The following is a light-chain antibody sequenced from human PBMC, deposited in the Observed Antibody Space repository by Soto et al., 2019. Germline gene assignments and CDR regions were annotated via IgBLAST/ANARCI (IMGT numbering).Light chain of an antibody. CDR2: LNN. CDR1: SSSIGSNE. J-gene: IGLJ2*01. CDR3: QVWDSSSDHSV. Sequence: QSVLTQPPSASGTPGQRVTISCSGRSSSIGSNEVNWYQQLPGTAPKLLIYLNNQRPSGVPDRFSGSKSGDTATLTISGVEAGDEADYSCQVWDSSSDHSVFGGGTKVTVL. V-gene: IGLV1-44*01.